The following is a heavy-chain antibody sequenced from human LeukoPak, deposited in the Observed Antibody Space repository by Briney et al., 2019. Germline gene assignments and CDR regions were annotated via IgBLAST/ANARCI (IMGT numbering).Heavy chain of an antibody. D-gene: IGHD2-15*01. CDR1: GFTLSSNV. J-gene: IGHJ4*02. Sequence: GGSLRLSCAASGFTLSSNVMTWVRQVPGKGLEWVSAISGSGGSTYYADSVKGRFTISRDNSNNTLYLQMSSLRAEDTAVYYCAKDGTGIVDYFDYWGQGTLVTVSS. V-gene: IGHV3-23*01. CDR2: ISGSGGST. CDR3: AKDGTGIVDYFDY.